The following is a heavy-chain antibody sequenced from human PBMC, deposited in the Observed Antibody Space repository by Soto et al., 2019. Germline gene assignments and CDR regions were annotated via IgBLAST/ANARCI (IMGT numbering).Heavy chain of an antibody. V-gene: IGHV4-39*01. CDR3: ARQGANEYIWGAQPYYETQHFDY. Sequence: PSETLSLTCTVSGGSISGSSYYWGWIRQPPGKKLEWIASIYYSGSTYYNPSLKSRVTISVDTSKNLFSLRLTSVTAADTAVYYCARQGANEYIWGAQPYYETQHFDYCGQRTLVTVSS. D-gene: IGHD3-16*01. CDR1: GGSISGSSYY. J-gene: IGHJ4*01. CDR2: IYYSGST.